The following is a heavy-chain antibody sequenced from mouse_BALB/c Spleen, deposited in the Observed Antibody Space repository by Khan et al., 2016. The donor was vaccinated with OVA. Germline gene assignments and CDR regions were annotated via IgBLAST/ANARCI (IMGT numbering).Heavy chain of an antibody. CDR1: GYTFTTYW. CDR2: INPTSGYT. Sequence: QVQLKESGAELAKPGASVKMSCKASGYTFTTYWMHWVKQRPGQGLEWIGYINPTSGYTDYNEKFKDRATLSADKSSSTAYMQLSSLTSADSAVYYCTRDRIDYWGQVTTRTVSS. V-gene: IGHV1-7*01. J-gene: IGHJ2*01. CDR3: TRDRIDY.